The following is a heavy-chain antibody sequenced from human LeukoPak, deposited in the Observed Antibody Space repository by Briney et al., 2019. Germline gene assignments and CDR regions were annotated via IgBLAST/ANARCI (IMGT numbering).Heavy chain of an antibody. CDR2: NYHSGST. CDR1: GGSISSDMW. CDR3: ARDSSIVGTTGAFDI. V-gene: IGHV4-4*02. J-gene: IGHJ3*02. Sequence: SGTLSLTCSISGGSISSDMWWSWVRRTPGKGLEWIGENYHSGSTNYNPSLKSRVTLLIDKSKNQFSLKLSSVTAADTAVYYFARDSSIVGTTGAFDIWGQGTMVIVSS. D-gene: IGHD1-26*01.